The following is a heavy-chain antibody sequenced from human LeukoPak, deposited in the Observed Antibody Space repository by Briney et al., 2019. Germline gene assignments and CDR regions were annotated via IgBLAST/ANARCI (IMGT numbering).Heavy chain of an antibody. CDR1: GFTFSNYD. D-gene: IGHD6-13*01. CDR2: IGTAGDT. Sequence: GGSLRLSCAASGFTFSNYDMHWVRQAAGKGLEWVSGIGTAGDTYYPASVKGRFTISRENAKNSLYLQMNSLSAGDAAVYYCVSSPAYSSSWYAIDNWGQGTLVTVSS. V-gene: IGHV3-13*01. CDR3: VSSPAYSSSWYAIDN. J-gene: IGHJ4*02.